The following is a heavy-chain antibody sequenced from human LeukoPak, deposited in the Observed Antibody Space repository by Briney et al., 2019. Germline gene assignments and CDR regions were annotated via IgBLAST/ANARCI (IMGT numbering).Heavy chain of an antibody. CDR1: GFTFSSYG. J-gene: IGHJ6*03. CDR3: AKGPYCSSTSCYIHYYYYMDV. CDR2: IWYDGSNK. D-gene: IGHD2-2*02. Sequence: GGSLRLSCAASGFTFSSYGMHWVRQPPDKGLEWAVFIWYDGSNKYYAGSVKGRFTNSRDNSKNTLYLKMNSLRAEDTAVYYCAKGPYCSSTSCYIHYYYYMDVWGKGTTVTVSS. V-gene: IGHV3-30*02.